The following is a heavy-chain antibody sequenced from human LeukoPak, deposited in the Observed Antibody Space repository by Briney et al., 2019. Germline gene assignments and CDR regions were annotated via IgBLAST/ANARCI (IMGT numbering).Heavy chain of an antibody. D-gene: IGHD2-8*01. J-gene: IGHJ6*03. CDR3: ARGVGYYYYYMDV. CDR1: GGTFSSYA. V-gene: IGHV1-69*04. Sequence: SVKVSCKASGGTFSSYAISWVRQAPGQGLEWMGRIIPILGIANYAQKFQGRVTITADKSTSTAYMELSSLRSEDTAVYYCARGVGYYYYYMDVWGKGTTVTVSS. CDR2: IIPILGIA.